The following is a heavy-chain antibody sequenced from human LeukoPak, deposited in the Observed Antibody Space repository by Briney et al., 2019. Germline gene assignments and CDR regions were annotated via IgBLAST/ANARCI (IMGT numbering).Heavy chain of an antibody. CDR1: GFTFSGYE. D-gene: IGHD1-26*01. CDR3: AKISGSYTAGFDY. J-gene: IGHJ4*02. V-gene: IGHV3-23*01. Sequence: GGSLRLSCAGSGFTFSGYEMNWVRQAPGKGLEWVSAISGSGGSTYYADSVKGRFTISRDNSKNTLYLQMNSLRAEDTAVYYCAKISGSYTAGFDYWGQGTLVTVSS. CDR2: ISGSGGST.